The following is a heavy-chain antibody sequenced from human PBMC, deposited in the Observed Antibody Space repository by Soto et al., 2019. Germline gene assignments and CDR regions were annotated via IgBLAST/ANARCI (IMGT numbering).Heavy chain of an antibody. D-gene: IGHD2-15*01. Sequence: LGESLKISCKGSGYSFTSYWISWVRQMPGKGLEWMGRIDPSDSYTNYSPSFQGHVTISADKSISTAYLQWSSLKASDTAMYYCAEGSEYYYGMDVWGQGTTVTVSS. V-gene: IGHV5-10-1*01. CDR1: GYSFTSYW. CDR2: IDPSDSYT. CDR3: AEGSEYYYGMDV. J-gene: IGHJ6*02.